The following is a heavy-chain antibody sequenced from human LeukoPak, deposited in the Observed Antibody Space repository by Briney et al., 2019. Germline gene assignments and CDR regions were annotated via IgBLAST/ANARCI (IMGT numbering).Heavy chain of an antibody. CDR1: GGSFSGYY. J-gene: IGHJ4*02. CDR3: ARVPSYCSGGSCYSPVY. D-gene: IGHD2-15*01. CDR2: INHRGST. V-gene: IGHV4-34*01. Sequence: SETLSLTCAVYGGSFSGYYWSWIRQPPGKGLEWIGEINHRGSTYYNPSLKSRVTISVDTSKNQFSLKLSSVTAADTAVYYCARVPSYCSGGSCYSPVYWGQGTLVTVSS.